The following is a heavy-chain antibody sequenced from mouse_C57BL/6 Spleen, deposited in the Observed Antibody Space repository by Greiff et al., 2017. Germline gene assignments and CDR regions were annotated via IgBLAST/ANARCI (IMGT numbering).Heavy chain of an antibody. CDR2: ISDGGSYT. D-gene: IGHD2-2*01. CDR3: ARLVTTRYFDV. CDR1: GFTFSSYA. Sequence: EVKLVESGGGLVKPGGSLKLSCAASGFTFSSYAMSWVRQTPETRLEWVATISDGGSYTYYPDNVKGRFTISRDNAKNNLYLHMSHLKSEDTAMYYCARLVTTRYFDVWGTGTTVTVSS. V-gene: IGHV5-4*03. J-gene: IGHJ1*03.